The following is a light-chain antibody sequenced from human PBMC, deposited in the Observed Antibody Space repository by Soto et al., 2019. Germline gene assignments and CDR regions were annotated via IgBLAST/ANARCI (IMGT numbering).Light chain of an antibody. CDR3: HQYDSSPLT. J-gene: IGKJ4*01. CDR2: GAS. V-gene: IGKV3-20*01. CDR1: QSVSSSY. Sequence: EIVLTQSPGTLSLSPGERATLSCRASQSVSSSYLAWYQQKPGQAPRLLIYGASSRVTGIPDRFSGSVSGTDFTLTISRLEPEDFAVYYCHQYDSSPLTFGGGTKVEIK.